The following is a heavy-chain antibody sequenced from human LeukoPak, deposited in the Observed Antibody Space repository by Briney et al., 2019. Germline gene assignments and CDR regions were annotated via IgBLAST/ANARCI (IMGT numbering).Heavy chain of an antibody. CDR1: GFTFSSYA. V-gene: IGHV3-23*01. D-gene: IGHD4-17*01. CDR2: ISGSGGST. Sequence: PGGSLRLSCAASGFTFSSYAMSWARQAPGKGLEWVSAISGSGGSTYYADSVKGRFTISRDNSKNTLYLQMNSLRAEDTAVYYCAKQGMTTVTGGWFDPWGQGTLVTVSS. CDR3: AKQGMTTVTGGWFDP. J-gene: IGHJ5*02.